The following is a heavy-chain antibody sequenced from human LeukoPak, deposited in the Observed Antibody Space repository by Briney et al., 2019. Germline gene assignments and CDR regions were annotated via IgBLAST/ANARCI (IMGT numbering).Heavy chain of an antibody. CDR1: VEPFSGYY. D-gene: IGHD6-13*01. Sequence: SETLSLTCAVYVEPFSGYYWSWIPEPPGKGLEGFGEINYSGSTDYHTSLKIRVNISVDTYKSQISLKLSSATAAETAVYYCARGKLPQLGKIYCYYYMDVWGKGTTVTVSS. CDR2: INYSGST. V-gene: IGHV4-34*01. CDR3: ARGKLPQLGKIYCYYYMDV. J-gene: IGHJ6*03.